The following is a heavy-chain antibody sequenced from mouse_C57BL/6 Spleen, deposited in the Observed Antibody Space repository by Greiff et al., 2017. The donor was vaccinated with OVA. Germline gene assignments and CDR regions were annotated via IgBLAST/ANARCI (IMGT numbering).Heavy chain of an antibody. CDR2: ISSGSSTI. Sequence: DVHLVESGGGLVKPGGSLKLSCAASGFTFSDYGMHWVRQAPEKGLEWVAYISSGSSTIYYADTVKGRFTISRDNAKNTLFLQMTSLRSEDTAMYYCARRLRRYYAMDYWGQGTSVTVSS. CDR1: GFTFSDYG. CDR3: ARRLRRYYAMDY. J-gene: IGHJ4*01. D-gene: IGHD1-2*01. V-gene: IGHV5-17*01.